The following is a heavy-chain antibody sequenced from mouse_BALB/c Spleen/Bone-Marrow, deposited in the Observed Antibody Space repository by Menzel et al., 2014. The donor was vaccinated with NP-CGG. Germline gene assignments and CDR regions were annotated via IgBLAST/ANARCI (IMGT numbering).Heavy chain of an antibody. CDR3: ARSDYRFDPLPY. D-gene: IGHD2-14*01. CDR2: IDTSDSYT. Sequence: LQESGAELAMPGASVKMSCKASGHTFTDYWMHWVKQRPGQGLEWIGAIDTSDSYTSYNQKFKGKATLTVDESSSTAYMQLSSLTSEDSAVYYCARSDYRFDPLPYWGQGTLVTVSA. V-gene: IGHV1-69*01. J-gene: IGHJ3*01. CDR1: GHTFTDYW.